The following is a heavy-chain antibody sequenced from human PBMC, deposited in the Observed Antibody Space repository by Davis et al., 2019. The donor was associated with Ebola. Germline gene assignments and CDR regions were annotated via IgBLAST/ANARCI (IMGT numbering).Heavy chain of an antibody. CDR3: AGLGGGGATDFDS. J-gene: IGHJ4*02. Sequence: ASVQVSCKTSGYTFTNYFLYWVRQAPGQGLEWMGRINPDTGGAYFAQKFQGRVTMTRDTSISTAYMELSGLRSDDPAVYYCAGLGGGGATDFDSWGQGTLVTVSS. CDR2: INPDTGGA. V-gene: IGHV1-2*06. D-gene: IGHD1-26*01. CDR1: GYTFTNYF.